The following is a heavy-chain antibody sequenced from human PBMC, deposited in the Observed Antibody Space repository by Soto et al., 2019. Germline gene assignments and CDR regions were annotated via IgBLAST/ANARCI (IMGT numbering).Heavy chain of an antibody. CDR1: GGSISNYY. Sequence: SETLSLTCNVSGGSISNYYWTWVRQSPEKGLEWIGYMYYNGNINYNPSLKSRVTISIDTSKNQFSLTLKSVTAADTAVYYCASGGHWFDPWGQGVLVTVSS. J-gene: IGHJ5*02. CDR3: ASGGHWFDP. D-gene: IGHD3-16*01. V-gene: IGHV4-59*01. CDR2: MYYNGNI.